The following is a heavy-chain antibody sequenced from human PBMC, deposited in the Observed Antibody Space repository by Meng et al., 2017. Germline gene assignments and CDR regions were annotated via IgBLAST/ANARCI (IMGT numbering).Heavy chain of an antibody. Sequence: QIQVQQSGPGVVKSWQTLSLLCAISGDSVSSNSATWNGIRQSPSRGLEWLGRAYYRSKWYHDYAESVKSRISIDPDTSKNQFSLQLRSVTPEDSAVYYCARGSYSFDSWGQRALVTVSS. CDR3: ARGSYSFDS. CDR2: AYYRSKWYH. V-gene: IGHV6-1*01. CDR1: GDSVSSNSAT. D-gene: IGHD1-26*01. J-gene: IGHJ4*02.